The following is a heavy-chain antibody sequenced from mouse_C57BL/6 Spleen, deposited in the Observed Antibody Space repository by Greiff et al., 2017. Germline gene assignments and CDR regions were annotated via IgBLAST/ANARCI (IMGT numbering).Heavy chain of an antibody. CDR3: ARGPPYYYGSSY. J-gene: IGHJ2*01. CDR1: GYSFTGYY. CDR2: INPSTGGT. Sequence: VQLQQSGPELVKPGASVKISCKASGYSFTGYYMNWVKQSPEKSLEWIGEINPSTGGTTYNQKFKGKATLTSDKSSSTAYMELSSLTSEDSAVYYCARGPPYYYGSSYWGQGTTLTVSS. V-gene: IGHV1-42*01. D-gene: IGHD1-1*01.